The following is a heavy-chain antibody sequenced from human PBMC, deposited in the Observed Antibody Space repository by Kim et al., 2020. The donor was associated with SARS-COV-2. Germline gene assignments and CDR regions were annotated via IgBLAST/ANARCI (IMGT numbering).Heavy chain of an antibody. Sequence: KGRFTISRDDSKNTLYLQMNSLKTEDTAVYYCTTASLRYFDWLESWYFDLWGRGTLVTVSS. V-gene: IGHV3-15*01. CDR3: TTASLRYFDWLESWYFDL. D-gene: IGHD3-9*01. J-gene: IGHJ2*01.